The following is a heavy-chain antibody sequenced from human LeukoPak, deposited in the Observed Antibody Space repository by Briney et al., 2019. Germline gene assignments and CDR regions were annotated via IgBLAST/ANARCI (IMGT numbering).Heavy chain of an antibody. CDR3: ARGLYSSSWPFYYYYYYMDV. Sequence: ASVKVSCKASGYTFTSNGISWVRQAPGQGLEWMGWISAYNGNTNYAQKLQGRVTMTTDTSTSTAYMELRSLRSEDTAVYYCARGLYSSSWPFYYYYYYMDVWGKGTTVTVSS. D-gene: IGHD6-13*01. J-gene: IGHJ6*03. CDR2: ISAYNGNT. CDR1: GYTFTSNG. V-gene: IGHV1-18*01.